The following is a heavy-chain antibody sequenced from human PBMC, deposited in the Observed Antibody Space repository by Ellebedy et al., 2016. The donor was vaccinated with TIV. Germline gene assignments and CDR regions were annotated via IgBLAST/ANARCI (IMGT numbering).Heavy chain of an antibody. V-gene: IGHV4-39*06. CDR2: IYYTGST. CDR3: ARERQSYDF. CDR1: GGSINRNLSY. Sequence: MPGGSLRLSCSVSGGSINRNLSYWGWIRQPPGKGLEWIGTIYYTGSTYYNPSLQSRVTISMDTSKNQFPLRLTSVTAADTAVYYCARERQSYDFWGQGTLVTVSS. J-gene: IGHJ4*02.